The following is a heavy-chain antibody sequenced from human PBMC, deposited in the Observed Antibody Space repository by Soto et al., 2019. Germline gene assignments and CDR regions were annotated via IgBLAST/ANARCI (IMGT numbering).Heavy chain of an antibody. CDR3: AGGGVRGVVTRTRDYYGMDV. D-gene: IGHD3-10*01. CDR1: GYNFTIYW. V-gene: IGHV5-51*01. J-gene: IGHJ6*02. Sequence: GESLKISCKGSGYNFTIYWIGWVRQMPGKGLESMGIIYPGDSDTRYSPSFQGQVTISADKSISTAYLQWSSLKASDTAMYYCAGGGVRGVVTRTRDYYGMDVWGQGTTVTVSS. CDR2: IYPGDSDT.